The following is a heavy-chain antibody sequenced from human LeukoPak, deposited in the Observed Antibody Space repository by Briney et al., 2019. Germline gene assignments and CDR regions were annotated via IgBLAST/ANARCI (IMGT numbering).Heavy chain of an antibody. V-gene: IGHV3-11*01. D-gene: IGHD1-26*01. CDR3: ARDFVKVGWELGGDYYYYYYMDV. CDR2: ISSSGSTI. Sequence: GGSLRLSCAASGFTFSDYYMSWIRQAPGKGLEWVSYISSSGSTIYYADSVKGRFTISRDNAKNSLYLQMNSLRAEDTAVYYCARDFVKVGWELGGDYYYYYYMDVWGKGTTVTVSS. J-gene: IGHJ6*03. CDR1: GFTFSDYY.